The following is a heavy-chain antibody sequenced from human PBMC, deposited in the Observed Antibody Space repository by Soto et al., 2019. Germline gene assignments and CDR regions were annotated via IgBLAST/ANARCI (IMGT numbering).Heavy chain of an antibody. CDR1: GFTFSSYA. CDR3: AKVRCSSTSCYHYSSYVMDV. D-gene: IGHD2-2*01. J-gene: IGHJ6*02. Sequence: AGGSLRLSCAASGFTFSSYAMSWVRQAPGKGLEWVSAISGSGGSTYYADSVKGRFTISRDNSKNTLYLQMNSLRAEDTAVYYCAKVRCSSTSCYHYSSYVMDVWGQGTTVTVSS. V-gene: IGHV3-23*01. CDR2: ISGSGGST.